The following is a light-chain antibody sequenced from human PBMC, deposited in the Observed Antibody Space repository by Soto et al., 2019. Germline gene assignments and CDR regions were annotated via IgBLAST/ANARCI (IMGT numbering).Light chain of an antibody. Sequence: DIQLTQAPSFLSASAGDRVSITCRASQAISSYLAWYQQKPGRAPKLLIYAASTLQSGVPSRFSGSGSGTEFTLTISSLQPEDFAAYYCQQYDSCPITFGQGTRLEIK. V-gene: IGKV1-9*01. CDR2: AAS. CDR3: QQYDSCPIT. CDR1: QAISSY. J-gene: IGKJ5*01.